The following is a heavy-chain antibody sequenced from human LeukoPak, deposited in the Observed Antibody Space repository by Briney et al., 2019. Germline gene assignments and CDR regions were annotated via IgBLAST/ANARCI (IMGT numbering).Heavy chain of an antibody. Sequence: SETLTLTCNVSGGSISNYYWSWIRQPAGKGLELIGRIYTSGSTNYNPSLKSRVTMSVDTSKNQFSLKLSSVTAADTAVYYCARSRCSSISCASRGAFDIWGQGTMVTVSS. CDR1: GGSISNYY. V-gene: IGHV4-4*07. D-gene: IGHD2-2*01. CDR2: IYTSGST. J-gene: IGHJ3*02. CDR3: ARSRCSSISCASRGAFDI.